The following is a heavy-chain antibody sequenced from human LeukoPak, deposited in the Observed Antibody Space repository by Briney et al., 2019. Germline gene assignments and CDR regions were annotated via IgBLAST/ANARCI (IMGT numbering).Heavy chain of an antibody. CDR2: IYYSGSI. D-gene: IGHD3-10*01. J-gene: IGHJ4*02. CDR3: ARAVDGSGSYGY. CDR1: GGSISSGGYY. Sequence: PSETLSLTCTVSGGSISSGGYYWSWIRQHPGKGLEWIGYIYYSGSIYYSPSLKSRVTISVDTSKNQFSLKLSSVTAADTAVYYCARAVDGSGSYGYWGQGTLVTVSS. V-gene: IGHV4-31*03.